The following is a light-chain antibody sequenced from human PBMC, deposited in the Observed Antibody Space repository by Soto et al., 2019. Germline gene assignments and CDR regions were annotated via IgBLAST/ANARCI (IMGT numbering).Light chain of an antibody. CDR1: QNVSTY. J-gene: IGKJ3*01. CDR3: QQRTYWLT. CDR2: DAS. V-gene: IGKV3-11*01. Sequence: EILLTQSPATLSLSLGERVTLTCRASQNVSTYLAWYQQKPGKPPRLLIYDASDRATGIPARFSGSGSGTDFTLIISRPAPDDAAVYYCQQRTYWLTFGPGTKVDIK.